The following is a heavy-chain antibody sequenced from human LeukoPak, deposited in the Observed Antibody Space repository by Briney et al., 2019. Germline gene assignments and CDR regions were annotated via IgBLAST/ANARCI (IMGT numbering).Heavy chain of an antibody. Sequence: PSETLSLTCAVYGGSFSGYYWSWIRQPPGKGLEWIGEINHSGSTNYNPSLKSRVTISVDTSKNQFSLKLSSVTAADTAVYYCARGVRLDIVVVPAAKHAFDIWGQGTMVTVSS. D-gene: IGHD2-2*03. J-gene: IGHJ3*02. CDR1: GGSFSGYY. V-gene: IGHV4-34*01. CDR2: INHSGST. CDR3: ARGVRLDIVVVPAAKHAFDI.